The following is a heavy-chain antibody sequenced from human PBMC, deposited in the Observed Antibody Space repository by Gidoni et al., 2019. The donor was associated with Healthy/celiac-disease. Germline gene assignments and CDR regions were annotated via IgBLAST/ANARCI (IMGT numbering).Heavy chain of an antibody. Sequence: QVQLQESGPGLAKPSETLSFTSAVSGYSISRGYYWGWIRQPPGKGLEWIGSIYHSGSTYYNPSLKSRVTISVDTSKNQFSLKLSSVTAADTAVYYCARGVAAAGISGWGQGTLVTVSS. CDR3: ARGVAAAGISG. D-gene: IGHD6-13*01. J-gene: IGHJ4*02. CDR1: GYSISRGYY. V-gene: IGHV4-38-2*01. CDR2: IYHSGST.